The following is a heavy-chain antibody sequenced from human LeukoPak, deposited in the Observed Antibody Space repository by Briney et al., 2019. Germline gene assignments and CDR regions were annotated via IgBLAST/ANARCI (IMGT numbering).Heavy chain of an antibody. CDR1: GGSISSSNYY. V-gene: IGHV4-39*01. J-gene: IGHJ3*01. CDR2: VYYSGNT. CDR3: ARHMSVSYDAFDL. Sequence: SETLSLTCTVSGGSISSSNYYWGWIRQPPGKGLEWIGSVYYSGNTYYTPSLQSRVTISIDTSNNQFSLKVNSVTAADTAVYYCARHMSVSYDAFDLWGRGTTVTVSS. D-gene: IGHD3-10*01.